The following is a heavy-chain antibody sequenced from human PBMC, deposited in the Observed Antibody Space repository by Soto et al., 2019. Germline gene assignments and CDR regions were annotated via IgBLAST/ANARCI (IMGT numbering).Heavy chain of an antibody. J-gene: IGHJ4*02. CDR3: ARDYYDILTGYRTFDY. CDR1: GGSISSGGYY. V-gene: IGHV4-31*03. D-gene: IGHD3-9*01. Sequence: QVQLQESGPGLVKPSQTLSLTCTVSGGSISSGGYYWSWIRQHPGKGLEWIGYIYYSGSTYYNPSLKSRVTISLDTSKNQFSLKLSSVTAADTAVYYCARDYYDILTGYRTFDYWGQGTLVTVSS. CDR2: IYYSGST.